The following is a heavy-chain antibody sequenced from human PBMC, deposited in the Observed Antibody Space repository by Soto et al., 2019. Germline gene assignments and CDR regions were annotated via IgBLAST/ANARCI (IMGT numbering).Heavy chain of an antibody. J-gene: IGHJ4*02. CDR1: GDSMSSGAYY. CDR2: IYYSGNT. Sequence: SETLSLTCIVSGDSMSSGAYYWNWIRQHPGKGLEWIGYIYYSGNTYYNPSLKSRIVISVATSKNQFSLNMGSVTAADTAIYYCASSYSGYLDNWGRGALVT. CDR3: ASSYSGYLDN. D-gene: IGHD3-22*01. V-gene: IGHV4-31*03.